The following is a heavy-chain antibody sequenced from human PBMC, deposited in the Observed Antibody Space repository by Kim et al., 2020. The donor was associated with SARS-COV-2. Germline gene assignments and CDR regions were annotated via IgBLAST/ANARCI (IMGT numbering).Heavy chain of an antibody. Sequence: GGSLRLSCAASGFTFSSYAMSWVRQAPGKGLEWVSAISGSGGSTYYADSVKGRFTISRDNSKNTLYLQMNSLRAEDTAVYYCAKGILQYSSGWYWFEGLPDYYYYYGMDVWGQGTTVTVSS. J-gene: IGHJ6*02. CDR2: ISGSGGST. V-gene: IGHV3-23*01. D-gene: IGHD6-19*01. CDR3: AKGILQYSSGWYWFEGLPDYYYYYGMDV. CDR1: GFTFSSYA.